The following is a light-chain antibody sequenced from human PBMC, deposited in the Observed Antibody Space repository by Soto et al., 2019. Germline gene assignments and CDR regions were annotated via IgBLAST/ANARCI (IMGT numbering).Light chain of an antibody. CDR1: QSVSRN. CDR2: DAS. J-gene: IGKJ3*01. CDR3: QQRSNGLS. V-gene: IGKV3-11*01. Sequence: EIVLTQSPAILSLSPGERATFSCRACQSVSRNLDWYQHKPGQTPRLLIYDASNRATGIPVRFSGSGSGTDFTLTISSLEPEDFAVYYCQQRSNGLSFGPGTKVDIK.